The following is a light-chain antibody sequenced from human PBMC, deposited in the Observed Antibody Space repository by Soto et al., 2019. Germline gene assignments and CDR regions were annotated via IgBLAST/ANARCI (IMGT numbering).Light chain of an antibody. CDR2: AAS. J-gene: IGKJ1*01. CDR1: QSISNY. CDR3: QQSYTRT. Sequence: DIQLTQSPSSLSASVGDRVSTSCRASQSISNYLNWYQQKPGKAPKVLIFAASRLQSGVPSRFSGSGSGTDFTLTISSLQPEDFATYYRQQSYTRTFGQRTKVEI. V-gene: IGKV1-39*01.